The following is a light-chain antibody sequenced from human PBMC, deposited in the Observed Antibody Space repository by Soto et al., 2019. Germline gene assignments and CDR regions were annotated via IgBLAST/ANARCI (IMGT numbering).Light chain of an antibody. Sequence: DIKLTQSPSSLSASVGDRVSITCRASQSISSWLAWYQHRPGKAPKLLIYGASSLLTGVPSRFSGSGYGITFTLTLTTLQPDDFAIYYCQQSKSFPRTFGGGTRVEIK. J-gene: IGKJ4*01. CDR2: GAS. CDR3: QQSKSFPRT. V-gene: IGKV1D-12*01. CDR1: QSISSW.